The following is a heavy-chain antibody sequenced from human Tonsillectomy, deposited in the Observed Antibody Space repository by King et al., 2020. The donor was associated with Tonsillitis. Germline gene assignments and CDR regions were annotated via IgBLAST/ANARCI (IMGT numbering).Heavy chain of an antibody. CDR2: IYSSGST. J-gene: IGHJ4*02. CDR3: ARGDYFDTSGYYPPFDY. D-gene: IGHD3-22*01. V-gene: IGHV4-4*07. CDR1: GGSITSYY. Sequence: VQLQESGPGLVKPSETLSLTCTLSGGSITSYYWSWIRQPAGKGLEWIGRIYSSGSTNYNPSLKSRVTMSGDTSKNQFSLKLSSVTAADTAVYYCARGDYFDTSGYYPPFDYWGQGTLVTVSS.